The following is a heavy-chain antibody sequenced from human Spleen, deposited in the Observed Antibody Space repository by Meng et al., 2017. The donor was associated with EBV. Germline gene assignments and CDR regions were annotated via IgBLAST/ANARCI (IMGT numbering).Heavy chain of an antibody. D-gene: IGHD5-24*01. CDR2: ISPYTGKT. V-gene: IGHV1-18*01. Sequence: VLRVQSGPEVKKPGASVKVPCKASGYKFITYGISWVRQAPGQGLEWMGWISPYTGKTNYAQKVQGKVTMTTDTSTSTAYMELKGLRSDDTAVYYCATDAEWLQLWYFAYWGQGTLVTVSS. CDR3: ATDAEWLQLWYFAY. CDR1: GYKFITYG. J-gene: IGHJ4*01.